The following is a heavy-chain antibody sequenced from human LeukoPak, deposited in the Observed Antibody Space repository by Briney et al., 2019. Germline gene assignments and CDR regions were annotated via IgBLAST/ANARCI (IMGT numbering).Heavy chain of an antibody. CDR2: IRSKANSYAT. CDR3: TRHAVGKYCGGDCGSDY. V-gene: IGHV3-73*01. Sequence: GGSLRLSCAASGFTFSGSAMHWVRQASGKGLEWVGRIRSKANSYATAYAASVKGRFTISRGDSKNTAYLQMNSLKTEDTAVYYCTRHAVGKYCGGDCGSDYWGQGTLVTVSS. CDR1: GFTFSGSA. D-gene: IGHD2-21*02. J-gene: IGHJ4*02.